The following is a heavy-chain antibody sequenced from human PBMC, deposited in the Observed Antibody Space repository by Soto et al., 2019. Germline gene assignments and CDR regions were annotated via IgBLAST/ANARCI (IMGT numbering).Heavy chain of an antibody. CDR2: IYYSGST. J-gene: IGHJ3*02. Sequence: SETLSLTCTVSGGSISSYYWSWIRQPPGKGLEWIGYIYYSGSTNYNPSLKSRVTISVDTSKNQFSLKLSSVTAADTAVYYCARDERVGSSGYLLDAFDIWGQGTMVTVSS. CDR1: GGSISSYY. D-gene: IGHD3-22*01. CDR3: ARDERVGSSGYLLDAFDI. V-gene: IGHV4-59*01.